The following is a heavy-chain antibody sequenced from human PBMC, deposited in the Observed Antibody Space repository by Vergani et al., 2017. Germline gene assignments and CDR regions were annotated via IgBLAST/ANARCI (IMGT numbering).Heavy chain of an antibody. CDR2: INHSGST. Sequence: QVQLQQWGAGLLKPSETLSLTCAVYGGSFSGYYWSWIRQPPGKGLEWIGEINHSGSTNYNPSLKSRVTISVDTSKNQFSLKLSSVTAADTAVYYCARGYNRIFGVGNRYYMHVWGKGTTVVVSS. J-gene: IGHJ6*03. CDR3: ARGYNRIFGVGNRYYMHV. D-gene: IGHD3-3*01. V-gene: IGHV4-34*01. CDR1: GGSFSGYY.